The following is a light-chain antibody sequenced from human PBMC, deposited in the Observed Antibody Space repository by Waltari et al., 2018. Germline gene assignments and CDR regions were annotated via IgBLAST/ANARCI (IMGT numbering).Light chain of an antibody. CDR1: GGLNVGSYP. CDR2: YRSDSDN. Sequence: QAVLAQPASLSASPGASASLTCTLRGGLNVGSYPLYWYQQRPGGPPQFLLKYRSDSDNRRGSGVPSRFSGSKDASVNAAILFISGLQSEDEADFYCMIWHSNTAIFGGGTKLTVL. V-gene: IGLV5-45*01. J-gene: IGLJ2*01. CDR3: MIWHSNTAI.